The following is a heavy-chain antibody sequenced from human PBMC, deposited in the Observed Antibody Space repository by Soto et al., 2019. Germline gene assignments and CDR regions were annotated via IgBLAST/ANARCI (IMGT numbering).Heavy chain of an antibody. V-gene: IGHV3-64*01. CDR3: ARDYCSGGSCYPGHYYYYMDV. D-gene: IGHD2-15*01. Sequence: EVQLVESGGGLVQPGGSLRLSCAASGFTFSSYAMHWVRQAPGEGLEYVSAISSNGGSTYYANSVKGRFTISRDNSKNTLYLQMGSLRAEDMAVYYCARDYCSGGSCYPGHYYYYMDVWGKGTTVTVSS. CDR2: ISSNGGST. CDR1: GFTFSSYA. J-gene: IGHJ6*03.